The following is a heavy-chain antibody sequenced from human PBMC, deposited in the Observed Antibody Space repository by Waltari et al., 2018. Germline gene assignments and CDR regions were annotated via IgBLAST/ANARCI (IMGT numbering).Heavy chain of an antibody. V-gene: IGHV4-59*01. J-gene: IGHJ1*01. CDR3: ARGFIAAAPGYFQH. D-gene: IGHD6-13*01. CDR1: GGSISSYY. CDR2: IYYSGST. Sequence: QVQLQESGPGLVKPSETLSLTCTVSGGSISSYYWSWIRQPPGKGLEWIGYIYYSGSTNYNPSLKSRVTISVDKSKNQFSLKLSSVTAADTAVYYCARGFIAAAPGYFQHWGQGTLVTVSS.